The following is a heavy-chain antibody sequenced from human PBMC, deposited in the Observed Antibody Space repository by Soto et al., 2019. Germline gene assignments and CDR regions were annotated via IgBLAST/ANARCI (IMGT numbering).Heavy chain of an antibody. CDR2: IWYDGSNK. J-gene: IGHJ4*02. V-gene: IGHV3-33*01. Sequence: QVQLVESGGGVVQPGRSLRLSCAASGFTFSTYGMHWVRQAPGKGLEWVAVIWYDGSNKYYADSVKGRFTISRDNSKNPLYLQINSLRAEDTAVYYCSRYQQSCQWYYWGQGTLVTLSS. CDR3: SRYQQSCQWYY. CDR1: GFTFSTYG. D-gene: IGHD2-8*01.